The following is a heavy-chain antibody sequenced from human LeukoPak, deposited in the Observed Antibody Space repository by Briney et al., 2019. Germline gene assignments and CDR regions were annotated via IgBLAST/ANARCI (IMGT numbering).Heavy chain of an antibody. J-gene: IGHJ4*02. CDR2: IYYSTST. CDR3: GSTNYNPSLKSRVTISVGTSKNQFSLKLSSVTAADTAVYYCARDQRNYYDSSGYYY. V-gene: IGHV4-59*12. CDR1: GVSISSYY. Sequence: SETLSLTCTASGVSISSYYRSWIRQPPGKGLEWIGYIYYSTSTNYNPSVKTREAISIGTSKNQFSLKLSHVTTAETAVYYSGSTNYNPSLKSRVTISVGTSKNQFSLKLSSVTAADTAVYYCARDQRNYYDSSGYYYWGQGTLVTVSS. D-gene: IGHD3-10*01.